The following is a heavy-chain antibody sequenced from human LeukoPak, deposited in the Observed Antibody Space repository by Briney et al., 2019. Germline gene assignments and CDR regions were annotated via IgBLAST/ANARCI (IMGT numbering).Heavy chain of an antibody. CDR3: AKSNGYGLIDY. Sequence: PSETLSLTCAVSGASISSSNYYWGWVRQSPGKGLEWIGNIYSSGNTYCNASLKSRVTMYIGTSKNQFSLKLSSVTAADTAMYYCAKSNGYGLIDYWGQGTLVTVSS. J-gene: IGHJ4*02. CDR1: GASISSSNYY. V-gene: IGHV4-39*01. D-gene: IGHD5-12*01. CDR2: IYSSGNT.